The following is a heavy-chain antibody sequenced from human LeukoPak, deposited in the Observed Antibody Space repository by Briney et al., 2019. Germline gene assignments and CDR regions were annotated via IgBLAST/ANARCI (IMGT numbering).Heavy chain of an antibody. J-gene: IGHJ4*02. Sequence: PGGSLSLSCAASGFTFSSYAMSWVRQAPGKGLEWVSAISGSGGSTYYADSVKGRFTISRDNSKNTLYLQMNSLRAEDTAVYYCAKVPVLLWFGELFRYYFDYWGQGTLVTVSS. CDR3: AKVPVLLWFGELFRYYFDY. CDR1: GFTFSSYA. V-gene: IGHV3-23*01. CDR2: ISGSGGST. D-gene: IGHD3-10*01.